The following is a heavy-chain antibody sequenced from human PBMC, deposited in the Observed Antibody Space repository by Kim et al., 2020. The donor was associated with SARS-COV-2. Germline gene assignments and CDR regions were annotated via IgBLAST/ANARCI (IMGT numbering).Heavy chain of an antibody. Sequence: SETLSLTCTVSGGSISSYYWSWIRQPPGKGLEWIGYIYYSGSTNYNPSLKSRVTISVDTSKNQFSLKLSSVTAADTAVYYCARDRKLSKIYGSGSYPYWYFDLWGRGTLVTVSS. V-gene: IGHV4-59*13. CDR3: ARDRKLSKIYGSGSYPYWYFDL. CDR2: IYYSGST. CDR1: GGSISSYY. J-gene: IGHJ2*01. D-gene: IGHD3-10*01.